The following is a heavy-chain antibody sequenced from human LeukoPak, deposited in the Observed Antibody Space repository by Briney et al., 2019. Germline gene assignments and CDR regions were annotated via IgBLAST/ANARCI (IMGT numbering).Heavy chain of an antibody. Sequence: GGSLRLSCAVSGFKFSDHGMSWVRQAPGKGLEWVSGINWNADSTGYADSVKGRFTISKDNAKNSLFLQMNSLRAEDTAMYYCARAILSDPKYYGMDVWGQGTTVTVSS. CDR1: GFKFSDHG. D-gene: IGHD3-9*01. J-gene: IGHJ6*02. V-gene: IGHV3-20*04. CDR2: INWNADST. CDR3: ARAILSDPKYYGMDV.